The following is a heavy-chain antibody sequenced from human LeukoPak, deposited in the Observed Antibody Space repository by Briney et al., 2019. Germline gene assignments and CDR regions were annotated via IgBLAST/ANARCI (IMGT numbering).Heavy chain of an antibody. V-gene: IGHV4-30-2*01. J-gene: IGHJ6*02. CDR3: ASATFRYCSGGSCYSPAYYGMDV. CDR2: IYHSGST. CDR1: GGSISSGGYS. D-gene: IGHD2-15*01. Sequence: SETLSLICAVSGGSISSGGYSWSWIGQPPGKGLEWIGYIYHSGSTYYNPSLKSRVTISVDRSKNQFSLKLSSVTAADTAVYYCASATFRYCSGGSCYSPAYYGMDVWGQGTTVTVSS.